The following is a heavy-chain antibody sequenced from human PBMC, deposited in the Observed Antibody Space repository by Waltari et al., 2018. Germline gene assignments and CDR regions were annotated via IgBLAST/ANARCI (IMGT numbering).Heavy chain of an antibody. Sequence: QVQLVQSGAEVKKPGASVKVSCKASGYTFTSYGISWVRQAPGQGLEWMGWINAYNGKTNYAQKRQGRVTMTTDTSTSTAYMELRSLRSDDTAVYYCARAGHLAILGDYYYGMDVWGQGTTVTVSS. D-gene: IGHD2-15*01. V-gene: IGHV1-18*01. CDR1: GYTFTSYG. CDR3: ARAGHLAILGDYYYGMDV. CDR2: INAYNGKT. J-gene: IGHJ6*02.